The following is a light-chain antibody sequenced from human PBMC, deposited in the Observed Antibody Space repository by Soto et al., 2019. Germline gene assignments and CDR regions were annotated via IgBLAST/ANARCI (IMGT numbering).Light chain of an antibody. Sequence: EVVLTQSPGTLSLSPGEGATLSCRASQSVSNRYFAWYQQKPGQAPRLLIYRVSSRATGIPDRFSGSGSGTDFTLTISRLEPEDFAVYYCQQRSNWPRRYTFGQGTKLEIK. CDR3: QQRSNWPRRYT. CDR1: QSVSNRY. J-gene: IGKJ2*01. CDR2: RVS. V-gene: IGKV3D-20*02.